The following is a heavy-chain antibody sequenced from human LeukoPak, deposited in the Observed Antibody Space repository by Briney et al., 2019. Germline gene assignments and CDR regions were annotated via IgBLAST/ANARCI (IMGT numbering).Heavy chain of an antibody. CDR2: IYYSGST. Sequence: SETLSLTCTVSGGSISSNDYYWDWIRQPPGMGLEYIGSIYYSGSTYYNPSLKSRVTISVDTSKNQFSLKLSSVTAADTAVYYWARPRVPAALVEVWGQGTTVTVSS. CDR1: GGSISSNDYY. V-gene: IGHV4-39*07. CDR3: ARPRVPAALVEV. D-gene: IGHD2-2*01. J-gene: IGHJ6*02.